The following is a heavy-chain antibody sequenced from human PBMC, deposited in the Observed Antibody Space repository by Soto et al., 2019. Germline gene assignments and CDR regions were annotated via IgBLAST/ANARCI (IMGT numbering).Heavy chain of an antibody. J-gene: IGHJ5*02. Sequence: GGSLRLSCAVSGFTFSNYAVNWVRQAPGKGLEWVAVILYGGSVQHYADSVKGRFTVSRDNSKNTVYLQMYSLSPEDTATYYCAREASVAALNWFDPWGQGTLVTVSS. D-gene: IGHD6-6*01. V-gene: IGHV3-30-3*01. CDR2: ILYGGSVQ. CDR1: GFTFSNYA. CDR3: AREASVAALNWFDP.